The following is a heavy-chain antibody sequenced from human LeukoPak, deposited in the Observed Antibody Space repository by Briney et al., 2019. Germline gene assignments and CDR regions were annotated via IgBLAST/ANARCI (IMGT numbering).Heavy chain of an antibody. J-gene: IGHJ4*02. CDR3: AILYLEMATIFDY. CDR2: INPSGGST. V-gene: IGHV1-46*01. CDR1: GYTFTSYY. Sequence: ASVKLSCKASGYTFTSYYMHWVRQAPGQGLEWMGIINPSGGSTSYAQKFQGRVTMTRDTSTSTVYMELSSLRSEDTAVYYCAILYLEMATIFDYWGQGTLVTVSS. D-gene: IGHD5-24*01.